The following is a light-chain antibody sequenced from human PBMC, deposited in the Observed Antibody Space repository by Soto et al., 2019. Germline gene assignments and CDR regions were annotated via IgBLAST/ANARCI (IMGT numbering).Light chain of an antibody. CDR1: SFNIGSNS. Sequence: QSVLTQPPSASGTPGQRVTISCSGSSFNIGSNSVNWYQQLPGAAPKLLIYSNNQRPSGVPDRFSGSKSGTSASLAISGLQSEDEADYYCAAWDDRLTGNVVFGGGTKLTVL. CDR3: AAWDDRLTGNVV. J-gene: IGLJ2*01. CDR2: SNN. V-gene: IGLV1-44*01.